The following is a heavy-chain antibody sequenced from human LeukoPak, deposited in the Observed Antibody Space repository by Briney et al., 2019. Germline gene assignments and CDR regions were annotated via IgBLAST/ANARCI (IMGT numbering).Heavy chain of an antibody. CDR2: IYYSGST. V-gene: IGHV4-30-4*01. J-gene: IGHJ6*02. CDR1: GGSISSGDYY. Sequence: PSETLSLTCTVSGGSISSGDYYWGWIRQPPGKGLEWIGYIYYSGSTYYNPSLKSRVTISVDTSKNQFSLKLSSVTAADTAVYYCARTGNYYYGMDVWGQGTTVTVSS. D-gene: IGHD1-14*01. CDR3: ARTGNYYYGMDV.